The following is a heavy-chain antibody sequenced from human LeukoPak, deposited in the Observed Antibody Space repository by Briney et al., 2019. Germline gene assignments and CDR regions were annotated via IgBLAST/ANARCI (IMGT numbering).Heavy chain of an antibody. Sequence: GGSLRLSCAASGFTFSRYSMNWVRQAQGKGLEWVSYISSSSSTIYYADSVKGRFTISRDNAKNSLYLQMNSLRAEDTAVYYCARSVRYCSSTSCPFDYWGQGTLVTVSS. CDR2: ISSSSSTI. J-gene: IGHJ4*02. D-gene: IGHD2-2*01. CDR3: ARSVRYCSSTSCPFDY. V-gene: IGHV3-48*04. CDR1: GFTFSRYS.